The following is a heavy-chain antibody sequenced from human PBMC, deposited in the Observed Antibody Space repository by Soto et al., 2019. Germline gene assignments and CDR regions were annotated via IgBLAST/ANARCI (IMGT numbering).Heavy chain of an antibody. Sequence: QVQLVESGGGVVQPGRSLRLSCAASGFTFSSYAMHWVRQAPGKGLEWVAVISYDGSNKYYADSVKGRFTISRDNSKNPLYLQMNSLRAEDTAVYYCARATGPLLGWGQGTLVTVSS. CDR3: ARATGPLLG. D-gene: IGHD3-9*01. V-gene: IGHV3-30-3*01. CDR1: GFTFSSYA. CDR2: ISYDGSNK. J-gene: IGHJ4*02.